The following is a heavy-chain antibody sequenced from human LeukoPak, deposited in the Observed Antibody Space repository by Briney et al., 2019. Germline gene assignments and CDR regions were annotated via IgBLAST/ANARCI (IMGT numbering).Heavy chain of an antibody. CDR3: AREGDSGYDLGY. CDR2: IKEDGSEK. Sequence: GGSLRLSCAASGFIFSSYWMSWVRQAPGKGLEWVANIKEDGSEKHYVDSVKGRFTISRENAKNSLYLQMNSLRAEDTAVYYCAREGDSGYDLGYWGQGTLVTVSS. J-gene: IGHJ4*02. D-gene: IGHD5-12*01. V-gene: IGHV3-7*01. CDR1: GFIFSSYW.